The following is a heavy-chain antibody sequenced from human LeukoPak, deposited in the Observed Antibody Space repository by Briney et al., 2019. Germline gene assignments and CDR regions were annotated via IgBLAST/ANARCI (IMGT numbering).Heavy chain of an antibody. V-gene: IGHV1-8*01. Sequence: ASVKVSCKASGYTFTSYDINWVRQATGQGLEWMGWMNPNSGNTGYAQKFQGRVTMTTDTSTSTAYMELRSLRSDDTAVYYCARDPTDAFDIWGQGTMVTVSS. CDR1: GYTFTSYD. CDR3: ARDPTDAFDI. D-gene: IGHD4-17*01. J-gene: IGHJ3*02. CDR2: MNPNSGNT.